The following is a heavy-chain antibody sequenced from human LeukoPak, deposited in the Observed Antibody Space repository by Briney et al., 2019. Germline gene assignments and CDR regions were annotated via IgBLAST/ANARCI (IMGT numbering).Heavy chain of an antibody. V-gene: IGHV3-23*01. J-gene: IGHJ4*02. Sequence: GGSLKPSCAASGFTFTNYALSWVRQVPGKGLEWVSVIRGNGFSTPYADSAKGRFTISRDNSKNTLHLQMNSLRAEDTAVYYCAREVTTFDYWGQGTQVTVSS. CDR3: AREVTTFDY. CDR1: GFTFTNYA. D-gene: IGHD1-14*01. CDR2: IRGNGFST.